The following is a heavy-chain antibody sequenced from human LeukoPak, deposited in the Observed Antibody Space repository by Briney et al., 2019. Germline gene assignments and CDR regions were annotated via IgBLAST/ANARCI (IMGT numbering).Heavy chain of an antibody. D-gene: IGHD2-21*01. CDR2: IYYSGST. V-gene: IGHV4-59*01. J-gene: IGHJ2*01. Sequence: SETLSLTCTVSGGSISSYYWSWIRQPPGKGLEWIDYIYYSGSTNYNPSLKSRVTISVDTSKNQFSLKLSSVTAADTAVYYCARGPPPRDWATGYFDLWGRGTLVTVSS. CDR3: ARGPPPRDWATGYFDL. CDR1: GGSISSYY.